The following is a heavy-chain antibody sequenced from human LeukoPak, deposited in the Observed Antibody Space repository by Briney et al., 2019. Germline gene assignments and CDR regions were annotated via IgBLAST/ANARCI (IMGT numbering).Heavy chain of an antibody. J-gene: IGHJ4*02. CDR3: ARRDIATGIDF. V-gene: IGHV4-59*01. CDR2: IYYSGST. D-gene: IGHD3-9*01. Sequence: SETLSLTCTVSGGSISSYYWSWIRQPPGKGLEWIGYIYYSGSTNYNPSLKSRVTISVDTSKNQFSLKLSSVTAADTAVYYCARRDIATGIDFWGQGLLVTVSS. CDR1: GGSISSYY.